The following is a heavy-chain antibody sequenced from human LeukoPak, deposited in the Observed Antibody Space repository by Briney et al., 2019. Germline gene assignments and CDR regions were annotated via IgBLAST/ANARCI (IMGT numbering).Heavy chain of an antibody. CDR2: ISGSGGST. D-gene: IGHD3-22*01. Sequence: GGSLRLSCAASGFTFSSYAMSWARQAPGKGLEWVSAISGSGGSTYYADSVKGRFTISRDNSKNTLYLQMNSLRAEDTAVYYCAKVNYYDSSGHIDYWGQGTLVTVSS. CDR1: GFTFSSYA. J-gene: IGHJ4*02. CDR3: AKVNYYDSSGHIDY. V-gene: IGHV3-23*01.